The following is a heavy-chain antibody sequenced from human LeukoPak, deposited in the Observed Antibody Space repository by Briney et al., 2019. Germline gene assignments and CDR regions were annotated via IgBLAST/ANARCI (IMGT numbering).Heavy chain of an antibody. CDR1: GLTFSDYY. CDR2: ISGSGGST. D-gene: IGHD6-19*01. J-gene: IGHJ4*02. CDR3: ASPIAVAETGDY. Sequence: GGSLRLSCAASGLTFSDYYMSWIRQAPGKGLEWVSGISGSGGSTYYADSVEGRFTISRDNSKNTLYLQMNSLRAEDTAVYYCASPIAVAETGDYWGQGTQVTVSS. V-gene: IGHV3-23*01.